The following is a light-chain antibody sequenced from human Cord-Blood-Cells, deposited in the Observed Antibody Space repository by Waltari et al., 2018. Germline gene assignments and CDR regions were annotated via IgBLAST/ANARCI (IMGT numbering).Light chain of an antibody. Sequence: QSALTHPAPVSGCPGQSITIPCTGTRSDVGGYKYVSWYQQHPGIAPTLMIYDVSSRPSGVSDLSSGSKSGNTASLTISGLQAEDESDYYCSSYPSSSTLVFGTGTKVTVL. J-gene: IGLJ1*01. V-gene: IGLV2-14*01. CDR2: DVS. CDR3: SSYPSSSTLV. CDR1: RSDVGGYKY.